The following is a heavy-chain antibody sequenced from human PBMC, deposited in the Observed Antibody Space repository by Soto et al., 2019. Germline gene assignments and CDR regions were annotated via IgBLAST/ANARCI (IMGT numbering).Heavy chain of an antibody. CDR2: IKGDGSDI. CDR1: GFTFSNYW. J-gene: IGHJ3*02. CDR3: VRVSGGRGGLFDI. D-gene: IGHD2-15*01. Sequence: EVQLVESGGGLVQPGGSLRLSCAAPGFTFSNYWMHWVRQAPGKGLDWVSCIKGDGSDIRYADSVRGRFTISRDNAKNTLYLQMNSLRAEDTAVYYCVRVSGGRGGLFDIWGQGTMVTVSS. V-gene: IGHV3-74*01.